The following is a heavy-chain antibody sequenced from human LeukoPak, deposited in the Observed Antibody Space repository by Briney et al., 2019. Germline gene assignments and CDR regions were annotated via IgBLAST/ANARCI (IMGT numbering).Heavy chain of an antibody. CDR3: SRGLDSRKLGY. Sequence: SETLSLTCTVSGASFSSGDQYWNWIRQRPGEGLEWIGSIHPSGALYNNPSLESRVTISIDTSKNQISLNLNSVTAADTAVYFCSRGLDSRKLGYWGQGTLVTVSS. J-gene: IGHJ4*02. CDR1: GASFSSGDQY. CDR2: IHPSGAL. V-gene: IGHV4-31*03. D-gene: IGHD3-22*01.